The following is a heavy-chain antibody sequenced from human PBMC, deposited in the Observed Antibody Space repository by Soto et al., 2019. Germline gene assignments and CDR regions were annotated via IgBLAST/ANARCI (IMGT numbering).Heavy chain of an antibody. J-gene: IGHJ4*02. CDR3: VKAGCGGDCSPFDY. V-gene: IGHV3-9*01. D-gene: IGHD2-21*01. CDR2: TNWNGNIR. Sequence: GGSLRLSCVASGFKFDDYAIHWVRQAPGKGLEWVSGTNWNGNIRAYADSVKGRFTISKDSARNSLYLQMSSLRAEDTALYFCVKAGCGGDCSPFDYWGQGTLVTVSS. CDR1: GFKFDDYA.